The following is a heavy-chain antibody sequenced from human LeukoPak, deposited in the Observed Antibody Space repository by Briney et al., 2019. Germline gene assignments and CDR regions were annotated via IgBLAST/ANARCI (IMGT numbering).Heavy chain of an antibody. V-gene: IGHV4-34*01. CDR2: INHSGST. D-gene: IGHD3-10*01. J-gene: IGHJ4*02. CDR1: GGSFSGYY. CDR3: ARVLGNYYGSGKPFDY. Sequence: PSETLSLTCAVYGGSFSGYYWSWIRQPPGKGLEWIGEINHSGSTNYNPSLKSRVTISVDTSKNQLSLKLSSVTAADTAVYYCARVLGNYYGSGKPFDYWGQGTLVTVSS.